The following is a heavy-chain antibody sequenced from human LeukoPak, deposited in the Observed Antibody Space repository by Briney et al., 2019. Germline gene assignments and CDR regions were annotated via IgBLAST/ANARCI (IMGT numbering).Heavy chain of an antibody. CDR3: GRGGRGYSYGKGVFDI. CDR2: IYYSGST. D-gene: IGHD5-18*01. CDR1: GGSISSGGYY. Sequence: SETLSLTCTVSGGSISSGGYYWSWIRQHPGKGLEWIGYIYYSGSTYYNPSLKSRVTISVDTSKNQFSLKLSSVTAADTAVYYCGRGGRGYSYGKGVFDIWGQGTMVTVSS. J-gene: IGHJ3*02. V-gene: IGHV4-31*03.